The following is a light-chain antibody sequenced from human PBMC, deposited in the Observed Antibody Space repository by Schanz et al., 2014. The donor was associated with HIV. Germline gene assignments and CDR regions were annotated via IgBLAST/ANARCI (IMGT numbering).Light chain of an antibody. Sequence: QSVLTQPPSASGTPGQRVTISCSGSSSSIKTNTVNWFQQLPGTAPKLLIYNTYHRPSGVPDRFSGSTSDTSASLAISGLQSEDEADYYCAAWDDTLNGYVFGSGTKLTVL. CDR2: NTY. V-gene: IGLV1-44*01. CDR3: AAWDDTLNGYV. CDR1: SSSIKTNT. J-gene: IGLJ6*01.